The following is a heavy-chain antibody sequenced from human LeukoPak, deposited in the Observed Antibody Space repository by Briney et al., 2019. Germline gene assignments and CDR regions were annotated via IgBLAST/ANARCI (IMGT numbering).Heavy chain of an antibody. CDR3: AKAAPPYYDILTGCQYFDY. J-gene: IGHJ4*02. Sequence: PGGSLRLSCAASGLTVSSNCMSWVRQAPGKGLEWVSSISSSSSYIYYADSVKGRFTISRDNAKNSLYLQMNSLRAEDTAVYYCAKAAPPYYDILTGCQYFDYWGQGTLVTVSS. D-gene: IGHD3-9*01. CDR1: GLTVSSNC. V-gene: IGHV3-21*04. CDR2: ISSSSSYI.